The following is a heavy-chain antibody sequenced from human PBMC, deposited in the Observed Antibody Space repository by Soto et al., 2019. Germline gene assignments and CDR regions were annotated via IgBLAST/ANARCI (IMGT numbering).Heavy chain of an antibody. CDR2: IYYSGST. J-gene: IGHJ3*02. CDR3: ARVWGGAFDI. V-gene: IGHV4-39*07. Sequence: SETLSLTCTVSGGSISSDSSYWGWIRQPPGKGLEWIANIYYSGSTYYNPSLKSRVTISVDTSKNQFSLKLSSVTAADTAVYYCARVWGGAFDIWGQGTMVTVS. CDR1: GGSISSDSSY. D-gene: IGHD3-10*01.